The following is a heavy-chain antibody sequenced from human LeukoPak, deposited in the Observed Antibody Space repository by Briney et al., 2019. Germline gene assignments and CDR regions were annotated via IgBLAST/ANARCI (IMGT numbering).Heavy chain of an antibody. V-gene: IGHV3-15*01. CDR2: IKSKTDGGTT. CDR3: ARVGDYALKD. D-gene: IGHD3-16*01. Sequence: GGSLRLSCAVSEFPFSKAWMSWVRQAPGKGLEWVGRIKSKTDGGTTDYAAPVKGRFTISRDDSKNTLYLQMNSLKTEDTAVYYCARVGDYALKDWGQGTLVTVSS. J-gene: IGHJ4*02. CDR1: EFPFSKAW.